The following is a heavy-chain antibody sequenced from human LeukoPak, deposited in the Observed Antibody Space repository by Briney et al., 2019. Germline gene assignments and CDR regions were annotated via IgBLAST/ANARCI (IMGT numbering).Heavy chain of an antibody. CDR1: GYTLTELS. D-gene: IGHD6-19*01. V-gene: IGHV1-24*01. CDR3: ATVRQQWLEGAFDI. J-gene: IGHJ3*02. Sequence: ASVKVSCKVSGYTLTELSMHWVRPAPGKGLEWIGGFDPEDGETIYAQKFQGRVTMTEDTSTDTAYMELSSLRSEDTAVYYCATVRQQWLEGAFDIWGQGTMVTVSS. CDR2: FDPEDGET.